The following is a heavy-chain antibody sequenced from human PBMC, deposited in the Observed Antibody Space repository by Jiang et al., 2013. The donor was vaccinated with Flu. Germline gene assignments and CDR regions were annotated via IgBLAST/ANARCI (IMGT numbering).Heavy chain of an antibody. D-gene: IGHD3-22*01. CDR2: IYYSGST. CDR1: GGSISSSSYY. CDR3: ARQHYDSTNWFDP. J-gene: IGHJ5*02. V-gene: IGHV4-39*01. Sequence: KPSETLSLTCTVSGGSISSSSYYWGWIRQPPGKGLEWIGSIYYSGSTYYNPSLKSRVTISVDTSKNQFSLKLSSVTAADTAVYYCARQHYDSTNWFDPWGQGTLVTVSS.